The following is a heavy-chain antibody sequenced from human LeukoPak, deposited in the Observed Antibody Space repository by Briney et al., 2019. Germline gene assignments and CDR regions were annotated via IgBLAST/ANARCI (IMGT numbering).Heavy chain of an antibody. Sequence: GESLQISCKGSGYSFTTYWIGWVRQMPGKGLEWMGIIYAGDSDTRYSPSFEGQVTISVDKSISTAYLQWSSLKASDTAIYYCARHGYYYDTRGMGYFDYWGQGTLVTVSS. J-gene: IGHJ4*02. CDR1: GYSFTTYW. CDR3: ARHGYYYDTRGMGYFDY. V-gene: IGHV5-51*01. D-gene: IGHD3-22*01. CDR2: IYAGDSDT.